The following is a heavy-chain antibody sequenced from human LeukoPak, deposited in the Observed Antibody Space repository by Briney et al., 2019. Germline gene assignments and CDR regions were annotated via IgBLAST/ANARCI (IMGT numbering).Heavy chain of an antibody. J-gene: IGHJ4*02. CDR2: INHSGST. CDR1: GGSFSGYY. CDR3: ARPARYCSSTSCYTFDY. V-gene: IGHV4-34*01. Sequence: SETLSLTCAVYGGSFSGYYWSWIHQPPGKGLEWIGEINHSGSTNYNPSLKSRVTISVDASKNQFSLKLSSVTAADTAVYYCARPARYCSSTSCYTFDYWGQGTLVTVSS. D-gene: IGHD2-2*02.